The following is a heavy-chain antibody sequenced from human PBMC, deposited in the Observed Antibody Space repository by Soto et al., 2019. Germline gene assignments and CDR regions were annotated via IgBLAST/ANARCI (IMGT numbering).Heavy chain of an antibody. CDR3: AKVFFGVGYCSGGSCLANFDY. D-gene: IGHD2-15*01. V-gene: IGHV3-23*01. CDR1: GFTFSSYA. CDR2: ISGSGGST. Sequence: GGSLGLSCAASGFTFSSYAMSWVRQAPGKGLEWVSAISGSGGSTYYADSVKGRFTISRDNSKNTLYLQMNSLRAEDTAVYYCAKVFFGVGYCSGGSCLANFDYWGKGTLVTVSS. J-gene: IGHJ4*02.